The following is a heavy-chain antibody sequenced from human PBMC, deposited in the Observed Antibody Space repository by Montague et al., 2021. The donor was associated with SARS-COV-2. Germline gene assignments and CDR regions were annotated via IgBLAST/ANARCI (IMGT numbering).Heavy chain of an antibody. CDR1: GFTFITYS. CDR3: ASNYYDTTGYYSGDS. CDR2: ISSSSTYI. V-gene: IGHV3-21*01. Sequence: SLRLSCAASGFTFITYSMNWVRQAPGKGLEWVSSISSSSTYIYYADSVKGRFTISRDNAKNSLYLQMNSLRAEDTAVYYCASNYYDTTGYYSGDSWGQGTLVTVSS. J-gene: IGHJ4*02. D-gene: IGHD3-22*01.